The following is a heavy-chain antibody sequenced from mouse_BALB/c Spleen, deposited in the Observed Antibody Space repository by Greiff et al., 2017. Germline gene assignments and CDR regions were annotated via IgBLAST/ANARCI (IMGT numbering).Heavy chain of an antibody. Sequence: EVQLVESGGGLVKPGGSLKLSCAASGFTFSDYYMYWVRQTPEKRLEWVATISDGGSYTYYPDSVKGRFTISRDNAKNNLYLQMSSLKSEDTAMYYCARGTMVTPLDYWGQGTTLTVSS. CDR2: ISDGGSYT. CDR1: GFTFSDYY. CDR3: ARGTMVTPLDY. J-gene: IGHJ2*01. D-gene: IGHD2-2*01. V-gene: IGHV5-4*02.